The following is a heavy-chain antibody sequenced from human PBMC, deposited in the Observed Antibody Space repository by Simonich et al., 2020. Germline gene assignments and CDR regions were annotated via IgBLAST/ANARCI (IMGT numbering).Heavy chain of an antibody. D-gene: IGHD1-26*01. Sequence: EVQLLESGGGLVQPGGSLRLSCAASGFTFSSFAMRWVRLAPGKGRGWVVVISGMGGSTDYADSGKGRFTISGDNYKNTRYLQMNSLRAEDTAVYYCAKDSSLVGATDWFDPWGQGTLVTVSS. J-gene: IGHJ5*02. CDR1: GFTFSSFA. CDR2: ISGMGGST. CDR3: AKDSSLVGATDWFDP. V-gene: IGHV3-23*01.